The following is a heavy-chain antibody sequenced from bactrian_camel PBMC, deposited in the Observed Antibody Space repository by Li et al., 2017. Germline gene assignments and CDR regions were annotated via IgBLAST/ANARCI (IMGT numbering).Heavy chain of an antibody. J-gene: IGHJ4*01. CDR3: AAGRRQVVAGTGTAYCSRKDYDFNY. CDR1: SSIWYTRYC. Sequence: HVQLVESGGGSVETGGSLTLSCVASSSIWYTRYCMGWFRQVPGKAREGVASIGSDGSTDYTDSVKGRFTVSKDNAKRTLYLQMNSLTPEDTAMYYCAAGRRQVVAGTGTAYCSRKDYDFNYWGQGTQVTVS. V-gene: IGHV3S63*01. D-gene: IGHD2*01. CDR2: IGSDGST.